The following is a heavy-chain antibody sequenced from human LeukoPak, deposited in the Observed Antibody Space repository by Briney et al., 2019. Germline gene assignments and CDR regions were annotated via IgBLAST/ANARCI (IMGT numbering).Heavy chain of an antibody. CDR2: ISSSSSYI. V-gene: IGHV3-21*01. D-gene: IGHD4-17*01. CDR3: ASHAATTVTRWFDL. J-gene: IGHJ5*02. Sequence: PGGSLRLSCAASGFTFSSYAMSWVRQAPGKGLEWVSSISSSSSYIYYADPVKGRFTISRENDKNSLYLQMNSLRAEDTAVYYCASHAATTVTRWFDLWGQGTLVTVSS. CDR1: GFTFSSYA.